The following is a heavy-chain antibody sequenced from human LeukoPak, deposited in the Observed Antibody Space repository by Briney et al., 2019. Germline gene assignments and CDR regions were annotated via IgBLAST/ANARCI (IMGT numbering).Heavy chain of an antibody. CDR2: ISNSGSN. CDR1: GGSISSYY. D-gene: IGHD1-1*01. Sequence: PSETLSLTCTVSGGSISSYYWSWIRQPAGKGLEWIGRISNSGSNNYNPSLKSRVTMSVDTSKNQFSLKLSSVTAADTAVYYCARDRGTWNDDGFDYWGQGTLVTVSS. V-gene: IGHV4-4*07. J-gene: IGHJ4*02. CDR3: ARDRGTWNDDGFDY.